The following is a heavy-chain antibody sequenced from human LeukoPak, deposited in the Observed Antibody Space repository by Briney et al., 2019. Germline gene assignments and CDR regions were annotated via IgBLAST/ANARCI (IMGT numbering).Heavy chain of an antibody. Sequence: SQTLSLTCTVSGGSISSDNHYWSWIRQPAGKGLEWIGRIYSSGSTNYNPSLKSRVTISVDTTKNPFSLKLRSVTAADTAVYYCARVRYSNYVSFDYWGQGTLVTVSS. V-gene: IGHV4-61*02. CDR1: GGSISSDNHY. CDR2: IYSSGST. CDR3: ARVRYSNYVSFDY. J-gene: IGHJ4*02. D-gene: IGHD4-11*01.